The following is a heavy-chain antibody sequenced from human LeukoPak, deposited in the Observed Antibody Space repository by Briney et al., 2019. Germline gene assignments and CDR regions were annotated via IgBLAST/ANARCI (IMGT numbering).Heavy chain of an antibody. Sequence: GGSLRLSCAASGFTFDDYAMHWVRQAPGKGLEWVSGINWNGGSTGYADSVKGRFTIFRDNAKNSLYLQMNSLRAEDTALYYCARVVGSGWDHDAFDIWGQGTMVTVSS. CDR3: ARVVGSGWDHDAFDI. J-gene: IGHJ3*02. V-gene: IGHV3-20*04. CDR2: INWNGGST. D-gene: IGHD6-19*01. CDR1: GFTFDDYA.